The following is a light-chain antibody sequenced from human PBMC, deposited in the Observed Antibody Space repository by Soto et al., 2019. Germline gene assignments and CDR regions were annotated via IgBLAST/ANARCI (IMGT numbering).Light chain of an antibody. J-gene: IGKJ2*01. CDR2: DAS. V-gene: IGKV1-33*01. Sequence: DIQMTQSPSSLSASVGDRVTIACQANQDINNYLSWFQQKPGKAPKLLIFDASQLEAGVPSRFSGGGSATYSTFTISSLQPEDIATYFCQQYDDLPYTFGQGTKLEIK. CDR3: QQYDDLPYT. CDR1: QDINNY.